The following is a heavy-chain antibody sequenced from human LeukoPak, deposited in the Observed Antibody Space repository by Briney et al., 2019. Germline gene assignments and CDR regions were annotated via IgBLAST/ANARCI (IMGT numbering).Heavy chain of an antibody. CDR2: IIPIFGTA. CDR1: GGTFSSYA. V-gene: IGHV1-69*13. CDR3: ARALPHRRLMDTTMEQHWFDP. J-gene: IGHJ5*02. D-gene: IGHD5-18*01. Sequence: ASVKVSCKASGGTFSSYAISWVRQAPGQGLEWMGGIIPIFGTANYAQKFQGRVTITADESTSTAYMELSSLRSEDTAVYYCARALPHRRLMDTTMEQHWFDPWGQGTLVTVSS.